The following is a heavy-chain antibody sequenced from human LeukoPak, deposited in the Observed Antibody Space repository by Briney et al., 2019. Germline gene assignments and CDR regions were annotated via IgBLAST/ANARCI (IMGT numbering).Heavy chain of an antibody. CDR2: IIPIFGTA. CDR1: GGTFSSYA. V-gene: IGHV1-69*13. CDR3: ARALPHRRLMDTTMEQHWFDP. J-gene: IGHJ5*02. D-gene: IGHD5-18*01. Sequence: ASVKVSCKASGGTFSSYAISWVRQAPGQGLEWMGGIIPIFGTANYAQKFQGRVTITADESTSTAYMELSSLRSEDTAVYYCARALPHRRLMDTTMEQHWFDPWGQGTLVTVSS.